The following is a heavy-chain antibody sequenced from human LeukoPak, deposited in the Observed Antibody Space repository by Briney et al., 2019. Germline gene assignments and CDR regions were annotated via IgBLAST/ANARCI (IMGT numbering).Heavy chain of an antibody. V-gene: IGHV3-30*03. Sequence: GGSLRLSCAASGFTFSSYWMSWVRQGPGKGLEWVAVISDDGSSKFYADSVKGRFTISRDNSKNTLFLQINSLRPEDTAVYYCARVDDLDAFDIWGQGTLVTVSS. CDR3: ARVDDLDAFDI. D-gene: IGHD2-2*03. CDR2: ISDDGSSK. J-gene: IGHJ3*02. CDR1: GFTFSSYW.